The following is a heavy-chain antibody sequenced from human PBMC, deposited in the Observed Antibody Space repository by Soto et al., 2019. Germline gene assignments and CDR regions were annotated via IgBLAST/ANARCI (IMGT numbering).Heavy chain of an antibody. CDR2: INYSGST. D-gene: IGHD3-3*01. Sequence: ASETLSLTCAVYGGSFSGYYWSWIRQPPGKGLEWIGEINYSGSTNYNPSLKSRVTISVDTSKNQFSLKLSSVTAADTAVYYCARDHGKYYDFWSGYQDPELFMDVWGKGTTVTVSS. CDR1: GGSFSGYY. CDR3: ARDHGKYYDFWSGYQDPELFMDV. J-gene: IGHJ6*03. V-gene: IGHV4-34*01.